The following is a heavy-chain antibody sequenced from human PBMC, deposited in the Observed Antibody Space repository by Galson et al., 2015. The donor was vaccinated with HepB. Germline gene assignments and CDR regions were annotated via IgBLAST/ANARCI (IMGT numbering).Heavy chain of an antibody. V-gene: IGHV1-46*03. J-gene: IGHJ3*02. CDR3: ARASSGYHLGALDAFDI. CDR1: GYTFTSYY. Sequence: SVKVSCKASGYTFTSYYMHWVRQAPGQGLEWMGIINPSGGSTSYAQKFQGRVTMTRDTSTSTVYMELSSLRSEDTAVYYCARASSGYHLGALDAFDIWGQGTMVTVSS. D-gene: IGHD3-22*01. CDR2: INPSGGST.